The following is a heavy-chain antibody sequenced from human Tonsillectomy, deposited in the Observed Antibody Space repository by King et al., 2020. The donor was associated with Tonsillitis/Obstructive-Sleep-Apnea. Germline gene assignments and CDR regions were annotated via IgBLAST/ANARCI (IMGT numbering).Heavy chain of an antibody. D-gene: IGHD3-3*01. J-gene: IGHJ6*03. CDR2: IYPDDSDT. CDR1: GYTFTTYW. CDR3: ARGAYDFWSGYYSKNYYYYYMDV. V-gene: IGHV5-51*01. Sequence: DVQLVESGAEVKKPGESLKISCKGSGYTFTTYWIAWVRQMPGKGLEWMGIIYPDDSDTRYSPSFQGQVTISADKSVNSAYLQWSSLKASDTAMYYCARGAYDFWSGYYSKNYYYYYMDVWGKGTTVTVSS.